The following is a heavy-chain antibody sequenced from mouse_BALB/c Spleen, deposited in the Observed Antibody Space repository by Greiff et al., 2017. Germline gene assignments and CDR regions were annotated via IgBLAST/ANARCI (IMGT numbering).Heavy chain of an antibody. CDR1: GYTFTSYW. V-gene: IGHV1-7*01. J-gene: IGHJ4*01. Sequence: VQLQQSGAELAKPGASVKMSCKASGYTFTSYWMHWVKQRPGQGLEWIGYINPSTGYTEYNQKFKDKATLTADKSSSTAYMQLSSLTSEDSAVSFCARAGVCRAPYALGSWGQ. D-gene: IGHD2-10*02. CDR3: ARAGVCRAPYALGS. CDR2: INPSTGYT.